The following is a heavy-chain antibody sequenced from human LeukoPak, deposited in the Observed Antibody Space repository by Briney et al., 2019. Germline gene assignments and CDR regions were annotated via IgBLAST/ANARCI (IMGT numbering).Heavy chain of an antibody. Sequence: PGGSLRLSCAASGFIFNTFSMNWVRQAPGKGLEWISYISSSGNTIYYADSVKGRFTISRDNAKNSLYLQMNSLRADDTALYYCARVGGLVAAGHYFDYWGQGTLVTISS. J-gene: IGHJ4*02. CDR3: ARVGGLVAAGHYFDY. D-gene: IGHD6-13*01. CDR2: ISSSGNTI. V-gene: IGHV3-48*01. CDR1: GFIFNTFS.